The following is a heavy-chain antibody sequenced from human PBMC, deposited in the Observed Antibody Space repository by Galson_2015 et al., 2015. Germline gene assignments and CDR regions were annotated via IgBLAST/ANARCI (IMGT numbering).Heavy chain of an antibody. J-gene: IGHJ3*02. Sequence: CAISGDSVSSNSAAWNWVRQSPSRGLEWLGRTYYRSKWYNDHAVSVESRITINPDTSENQLSLQLNSVTPEDTAVYYCARYFYGSQYALDIWGQGTMVTVSS. CDR1: GDSVSSNSAA. CDR2: TYYRSKWYN. CDR3: ARYFYGSQYALDI. V-gene: IGHV6-1*01. D-gene: IGHD3-3*01.